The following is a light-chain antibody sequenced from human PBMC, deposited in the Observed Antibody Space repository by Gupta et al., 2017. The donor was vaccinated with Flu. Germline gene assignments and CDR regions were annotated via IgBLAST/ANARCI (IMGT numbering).Light chain of an antibody. Sequence: DIVVAQSPLFLAVTPGESASISCRSRQSLLNSNGYNYLDWFLQKPGQSPQLLIYLGSNRACGVPDRFSGSGSGTEFTLKISRVEAEDVGIYYCRQALQTPYTFGQGTKLEIK. CDR2: LGS. J-gene: IGKJ2*01. CDR3: RQALQTPYT. CDR1: QSLLNSNGYNY. V-gene: IGKV2-28*01.